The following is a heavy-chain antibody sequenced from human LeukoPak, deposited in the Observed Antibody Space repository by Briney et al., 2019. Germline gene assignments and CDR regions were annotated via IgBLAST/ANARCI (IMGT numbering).Heavy chain of an antibody. CDR3: ARAQRMIVPNFDY. D-gene: IGHD3-22*01. Sequence: GGSLRLSCAASGLTFSSYEMNWVRQAPGKGLEWVSYINSSGSTIYYADSVRGRFTISRDNAKNSLYLQMNSLRAEDTAVYYCARAQRMIVPNFDYWGQGTLVTVSS. J-gene: IGHJ4*02. CDR2: INSSGSTI. V-gene: IGHV3-48*03. CDR1: GLTFSSYE.